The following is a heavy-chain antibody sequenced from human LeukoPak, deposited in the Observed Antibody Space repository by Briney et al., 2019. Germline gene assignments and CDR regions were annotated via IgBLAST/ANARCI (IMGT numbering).Heavy chain of an antibody. D-gene: IGHD2-21*02. V-gene: IGHV1-69*06. CDR2: IIPIFGTT. CDR3: ARVYCDGDCYETRGAFDI. J-gene: IGHJ3*02. CDR1: GGTFSSYG. Sequence: SVKVSCKASGGTFSSYGTTWVRQAPGQGPEWMGGIIPIFGTTNYAQKFQGRVTITADKSRSTVYMELSSLRSEDTAVYYCARVYCDGDCYETRGAFDIWGQGTVVTVSS.